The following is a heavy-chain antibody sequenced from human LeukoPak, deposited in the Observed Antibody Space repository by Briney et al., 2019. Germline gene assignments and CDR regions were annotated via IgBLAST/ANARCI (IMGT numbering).Heavy chain of an antibody. CDR2: IRYDGSNK. CDR1: GFTFSSYG. Sequence: GGSLRLSCAASGFTFSSYGMHWVRQAPGKGLEWVAFIRYDGSNKYYADSVKGRFTISRDNARNSLYLQFNSLRAEDTAVYYCARAPGTSISLWYFDLWGRGTLVTVSS. J-gene: IGHJ2*01. V-gene: IGHV3-30*02. CDR3: ARAPGTSISLWYFDL. D-gene: IGHD6-13*01.